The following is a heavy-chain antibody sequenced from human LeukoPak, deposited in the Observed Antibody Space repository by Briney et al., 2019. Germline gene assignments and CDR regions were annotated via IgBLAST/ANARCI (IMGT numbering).Heavy chain of an antibody. J-gene: IGHJ3*02. Sequence: PGGSLRLFCAASGFTFSSYAMRWVRQAPGKGLEWVSAISGSGGSTYYADSVKGRFTISKDNAKNSLYLQMNSLRAEDTAVYYCARDTLLDIWGQGTMVTVSS. CDR2: ISGSGGST. D-gene: IGHD2-21*01. CDR1: GFTFSSYA. V-gene: IGHV3-23*01. CDR3: ARDTLLDI.